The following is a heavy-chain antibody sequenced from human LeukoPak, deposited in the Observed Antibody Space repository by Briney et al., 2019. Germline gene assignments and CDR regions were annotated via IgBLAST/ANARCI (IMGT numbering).Heavy chain of an antibody. V-gene: IGHV3-11*01. CDR1: GFTFSDYY. D-gene: IGHD3-10*01. CDR3: ARGHYGSGNYYNLDY. CDR2: ISSSGITF. Sequence: GGSRRLSCAASGFTFSDYYMSWIRQAPGKGLEWVSCISSSGITFYYADSVKSQFTISRDNAKNSLYLQMNSLRAEDTAVYYCARGHYGSGNYYNLDYWGQGTLVTVSS. J-gene: IGHJ4*02.